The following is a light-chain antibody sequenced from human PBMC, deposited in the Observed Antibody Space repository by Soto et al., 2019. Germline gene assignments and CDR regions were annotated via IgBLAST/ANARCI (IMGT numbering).Light chain of an antibody. J-gene: IGKJ3*01. V-gene: IGKV3D-15*01. CDR1: QSVSTK. Sequence: MVMTQSPATLSVSPGERATLSCRASQSVSTKLAWYQQKPGQAPRLLIYGASTRATGIPARFSGSGSGTDFTLTISSLQSEDFAIYYCQQYNNWLYTFGPGTRVDIK. CDR2: GAS. CDR3: QQYNNWLYT.